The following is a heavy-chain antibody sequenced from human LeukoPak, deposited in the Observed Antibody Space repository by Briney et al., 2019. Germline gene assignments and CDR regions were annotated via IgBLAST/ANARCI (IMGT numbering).Heavy chain of an antibody. CDR3: ARRRVAKNPYYFDY. Sequence: MVSGPTLVKPTQTLTLTCTVSGFSLRTHGLGVGWIRQPPGKALEWLAFIYSNDDKSYSPSLQSRLAITQDTSKNQVVLTMTNMDPVDTATYYCARRRVAKNPYYFDYWGQGTLVTVSS. J-gene: IGHJ4*02. V-gene: IGHV2-5*01. CDR1: GFSLRTHGLG. CDR2: IYSNDDK. D-gene: IGHD2-15*01.